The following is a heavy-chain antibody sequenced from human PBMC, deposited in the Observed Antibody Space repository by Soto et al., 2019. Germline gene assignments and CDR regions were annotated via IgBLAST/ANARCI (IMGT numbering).Heavy chain of an antibody. V-gene: IGHV3-33*01. J-gene: IGHJ4*02. CDR2: IWYDGSHK. D-gene: IGHD1-26*01. CDR3: ARAVGPFDY. CDR1: GFTFSTYG. Sequence: QVQLVESGGGVVQPGRSLRLSCAASGFTFSTYGMHWVRQAPGTGLEWVAVIWYDGSHKDYADSVKGRFTISRDNSKNTLYLQMNSLRVEDTGVYYRARAVGPFDYWGQGTLVAVSS.